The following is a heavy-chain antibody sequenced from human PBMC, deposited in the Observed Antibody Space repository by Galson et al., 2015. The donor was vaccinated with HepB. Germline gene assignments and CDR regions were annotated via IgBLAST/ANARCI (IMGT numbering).Heavy chain of an antibody. V-gene: IGHV3-15*01. J-gene: IGHJ4*02. CDR3: STDADF. Sequence: SLRLSCAGSGFKFYKVWMNWVRQAPGKGLEWVGRTKTKADGETTDYAAPVKDRFAISRDDSTKTVYLQMNSLKTEDTAIYYCSTDADFWGQGTLVTVSS. CDR2: TKTKADGETT. CDR1: GFKFYKVW.